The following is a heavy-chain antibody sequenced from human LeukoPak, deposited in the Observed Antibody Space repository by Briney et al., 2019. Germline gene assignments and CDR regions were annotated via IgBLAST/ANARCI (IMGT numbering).Heavy chain of an antibody. CDR1: RFTFSSYG. CDR3: AKGGITMIVVVDY. Sequence: GGSLRLSCAASRFTFSSYGMHWVRQAPGKGLEWVAVISYDGSNKYYADSVKGRFTISRDNSKNTLYLQMNSLRAEDTAVYYCAKGGITMIVVVDYWGQGTLVTVSS. D-gene: IGHD3-22*01. J-gene: IGHJ4*02. CDR2: ISYDGSNK. V-gene: IGHV3-30*18.